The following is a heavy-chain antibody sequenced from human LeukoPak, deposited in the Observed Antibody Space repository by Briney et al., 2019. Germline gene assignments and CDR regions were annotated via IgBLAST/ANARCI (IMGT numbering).Heavy chain of an antibody. CDR2: ISSSSSYI. J-gene: IGHJ4*02. V-gene: IGHV3-21*01. Sequence: GGSLRLSCAASGFTFSSYSMNWVRQAPGKGLEWVSSISSSSSYIYYADSVKGRFTISRDNAKNSLYLQMNSLRAEDTAVYYCARDCSASSSDYYPLGYWGQGTLVTVSS. CDR3: ARDCSASSSDYYPLGY. CDR1: GFTFSSYS. D-gene: IGHD3-22*01.